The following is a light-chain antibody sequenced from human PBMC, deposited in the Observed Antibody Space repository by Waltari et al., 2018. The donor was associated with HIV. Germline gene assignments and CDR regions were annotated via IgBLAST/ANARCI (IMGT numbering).Light chain of an antibody. V-gene: IGKV1-39*01. CDR2: GAS. Sequence: DIQMTQSPSSLSASVGDRVTITCRASQIISSYLNWYQQKLGKAPKLLIYGASSLQSGVPSRFSGSGSATDFTLTISSLQPEDFASYYCQQSYSTPHTFGGGTKVEIK. CDR3: QQSYSTPHT. J-gene: IGKJ4*01. CDR1: QIISSY.